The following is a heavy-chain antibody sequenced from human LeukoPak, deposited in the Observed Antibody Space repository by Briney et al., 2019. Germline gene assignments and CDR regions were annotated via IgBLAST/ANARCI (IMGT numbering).Heavy chain of an antibody. CDR2: IYPGDSDT. CDR1: GYSFTSYW. V-gene: IGHV5-51*01. Sequence: GESLKISCKGSGYSFTSYWIGWVRQMPGKGLEWRGIIYPGDSDTRYSPSFQGQVTISADKSITTAYLQWSSLKASDTAMYYCARFPSVVVTAEHYFDYWGQGTLVTVSS. CDR3: ARFPSVVVTAEHYFDY. J-gene: IGHJ4*02. D-gene: IGHD2-15*01.